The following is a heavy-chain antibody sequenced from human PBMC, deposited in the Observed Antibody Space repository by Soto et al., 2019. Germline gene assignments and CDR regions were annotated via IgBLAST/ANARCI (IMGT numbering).Heavy chain of an antibody. D-gene: IGHD3-22*01. V-gene: IGHV1-69*02. CDR2: IIPILGIA. CDR1: GGTFSSYT. J-gene: IGHJ4*02. CDR3: ARAPMLYDSSGSFDY. Sequence: QVQLVQSGAEVKKPGSSVKVSCKASGGTFSSYTISWVRQAPGQGLEWMGRIIPILGIANYAQKFQGRVTITADKSTSTAYMELSSLRSEDTAVYYCARAPMLYDSSGSFDYWGQGTLVTVSS.